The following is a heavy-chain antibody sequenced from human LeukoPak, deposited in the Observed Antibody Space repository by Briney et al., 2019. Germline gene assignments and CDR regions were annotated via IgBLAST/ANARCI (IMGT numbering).Heavy chain of an antibody. D-gene: IGHD3-10*01. CDR2: IYSGGST. V-gene: IGHV3-53*01. CDR1: GFTVSSNY. CDR3: ASGSGSYRTPYYYMDL. J-gene: IGHJ6*03. Sequence: WGSLRLTCVASGFTVSSNYMSWVRQAPGKGLEWVSVIYSGGSTYYADSVKGRFTISRDNSKNTLYLQMNSLRAEDTAVYYCASGSGSYRTPYYYMDLWGKGTTFTVSS.